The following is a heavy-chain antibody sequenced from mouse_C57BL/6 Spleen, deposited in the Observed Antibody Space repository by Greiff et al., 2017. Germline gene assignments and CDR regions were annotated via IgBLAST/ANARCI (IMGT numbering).Heavy chain of an antibody. D-gene: IGHD4-1*01. CDR2: ISYDGSN. V-gene: IGHV3-6*01. CDR3: AREDLTGTSAY. CDR1: GYSITSGYY. Sequence: VQLQQSGPGLVKPSQSLSLTCSVTGYSITSGYYWNWIRQFPGNKLEWMGYISYDGSNNYNPSLKNRISITRDTSKNQFFLKLNSVTTEDTATYYCAREDLTGTSAYWGQGTLVTVSA. J-gene: IGHJ3*01.